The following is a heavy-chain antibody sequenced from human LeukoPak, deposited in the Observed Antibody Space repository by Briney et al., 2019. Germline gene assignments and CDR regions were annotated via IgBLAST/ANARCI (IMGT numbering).Heavy chain of an antibody. D-gene: IGHD6-13*01. CDR3: ATLSSSWYKYFQH. CDR1: GYTLSELS. Sequence: ASVKVSCKVSGYTLSELSMHWVRQAPGKGREWMGGFDPEDGETIYAQKFQGRVTMTEDTSTDTAYMELSSLRSEDTAVYYCATLSSSWYKYFQHWGQGTLVTVSS. CDR2: FDPEDGET. J-gene: IGHJ1*01. V-gene: IGHV1-24*01.